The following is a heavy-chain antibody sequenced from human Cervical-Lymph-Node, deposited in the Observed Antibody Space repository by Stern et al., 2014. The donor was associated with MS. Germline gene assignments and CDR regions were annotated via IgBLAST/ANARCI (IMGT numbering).Heavy chain of an antibody. CDR1: GYSFTTFW. V-gene: IGHV5-51*01. Sequence: VQLVQSGAELKKSGESLTISCKASGYSFTTFWIGWVRQMRGKGLEWMGIIYPGDYDTRYGPSFPGLGTISHYKSIATAFLHWSSLATSDTATYFCARAPTGVSDPHYFDSWGQGTLVTVSS. D-gene: IGHD2-8*02. CDR2: IYPGDYDT. J-gene: IGHJ4*02. CDR3: ARAPTGVSDPHYFDS.